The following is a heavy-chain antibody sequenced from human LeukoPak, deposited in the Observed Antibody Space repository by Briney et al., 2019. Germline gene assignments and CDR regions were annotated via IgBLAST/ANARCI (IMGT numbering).Heavy chain of an antibody. CDR2: IRSKVYGGTT. CDR1: GFTFGDYA. CDR3: TRFTIVGVVDAFDI. V-gene: IGHV3-49*04. J-gene: IGHJ3*02. D-gene: IGHD3-3*01. Sequence: PGGSLRLSCTASGFTFGDYAMSWVRQAPGKGLEWVGFIRSKVYGGTTEYAASVKVRFTISRDDSKSIAYLQMTSLKTEDAGVYYCTRFTIVGVVDAFDIWGQGTMVTVSS.